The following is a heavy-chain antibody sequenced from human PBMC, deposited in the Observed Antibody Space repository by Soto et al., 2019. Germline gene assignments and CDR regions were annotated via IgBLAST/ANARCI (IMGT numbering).Heavy chain of an antibody. CDR1: GYTFTSYY. D-gene: IGHD3-22*01. J-gene: IGHJ6*02. CDR2: INPSGGST. V-gene: IGHV1-46*01. Sequence: GPSVKVSCKASGYTFTSYYMHWVRQAPGQGLEWMGIINPSGGSTSYAQKFQGRVTMTRDTSTSTVYMELSSLRSEDTAVYYCARDGRYYDSSGYPGVPYYYGMDVWGQGTTVTVS. CDR3: ARDGRYYDSSGYPGVPYYYGMDV.